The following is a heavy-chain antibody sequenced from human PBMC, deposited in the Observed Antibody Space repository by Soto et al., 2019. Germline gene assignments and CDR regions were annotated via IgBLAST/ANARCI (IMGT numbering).Heavy chain of an antibody. Sequence: EVQLLESGGGLVQPGGSLRLSCTASGFTFTYYAFSWVRQAPGKGREWVSSISANGQGIYYADSVSGRFTIYRANAENTVFLHMDSLRAEDTAVYYCAKDRDYPRDQFHYWGQGTLVTVSS. CDR2: ISANGQGI. CDR1: GFTFTYYA. J-gene: IGHJ4*02. D-gene: IGHD2-2*01. V-gene: IGHV3-23*01. CDR3: AKDRDYPRDQFHY.